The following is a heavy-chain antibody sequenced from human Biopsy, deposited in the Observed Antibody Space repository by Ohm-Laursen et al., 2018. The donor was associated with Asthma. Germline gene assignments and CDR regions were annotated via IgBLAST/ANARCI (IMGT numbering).Heavy chain of an antibody. CDR3: AKDVVWFRELGGMDV. CDR2: ISYDGSNR. CDR1: GFTFSTYG. J-gene: IGHJ6*02. V-gene: IGHV3-30*18. D-gene: IGHD3-10*01. Sequence: SLRLSCAASGFTFSTYGLHWVRQAPGKGLEGVAVISYDGSNRYSADSVRGRFTISRDNSKNTLYLQMNSLRTGDTAVYYCAKDVVWFRELGGMDVWGQGTTVTVSS.